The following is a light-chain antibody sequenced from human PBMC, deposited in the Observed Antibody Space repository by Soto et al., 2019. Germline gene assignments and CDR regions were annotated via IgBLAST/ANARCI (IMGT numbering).Light chain of an antibody. CDR3: QKYNSAPCT. Sequence: DIQITQSPSSLSASVGDRVTITCRSSQGISNFLAWYQQKPGKVPKLLIYAASTLQSGVPSRFSGSGSGTDFTLTISSLQSEDVATYYCQKYNSAPCTFGPGTKVDIK. V-gene: IGKV1-27*01. CDR1: QGISNF. J-gene: IGKJ3*01. CDR2: AAS.